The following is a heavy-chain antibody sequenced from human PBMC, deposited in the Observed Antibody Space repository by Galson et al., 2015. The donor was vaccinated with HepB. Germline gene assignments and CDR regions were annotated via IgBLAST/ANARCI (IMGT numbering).Heavy chain of an antibody. CDR1: GYTLTELS. V-gene: IGHV1-24*01. D-gene: IGHD3-22*01. CDR2: FDPEDGET. CDR3: ATVPYYDSAFDY. Sequence: SVKVSCKVSGYTLTELSMHWVRQAPGKGLEWMGGFDPEDGETIYAQKSQGRVTMTEDTSTDTAYMELSSLRSEDTAVYYCATVPYYDSAFDYWGQGTLVTVSS. J-gene: IGHJ4*02.